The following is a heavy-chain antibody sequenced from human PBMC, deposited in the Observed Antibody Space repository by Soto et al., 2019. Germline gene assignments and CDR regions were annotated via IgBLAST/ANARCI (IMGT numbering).Heavy chain of an antibody. CDR3: ASGSSSGRLGLPFDY. CDR1: GGTFSSYA. Sequence: QVQLVQSGAEVKKPESSVKVSCKASGGTFSSYAISWVRQAPGQGLVWMGGIISIFGTANYAQKFQGRVTITADESTSTAYMELSSLRSEYTAWYYCASGSSSGRLGLPFDYWGQGTLVTVSS. V-gene: IGHV1-69*01. J-gene: IGHJ4*02. CDR2: IISIFGTA. D-gene: IGHD6-6*01.